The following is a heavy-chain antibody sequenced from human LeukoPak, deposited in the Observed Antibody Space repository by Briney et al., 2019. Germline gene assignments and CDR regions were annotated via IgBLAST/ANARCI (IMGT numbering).Heavy chain of an antibody. CDR1: GYTFTSYA. CDR2: INPNTGNP. V-gene: IGHV7-4-1*02. CDR3: ARDAYNWNYGVPMDV. Sequence: ASVKVSCKASGYTFTSYAMNWVRQAPGQGLEWMGWINPNTGNPTYAQGFTGRFVFSLDTSVSTAYLQISSLKAEETAVYYCARDAYNWNYGVPMDVWGKGTTVTVSS. J-gene: IGHJ6*03. D-gene: IGHD1-7*01.